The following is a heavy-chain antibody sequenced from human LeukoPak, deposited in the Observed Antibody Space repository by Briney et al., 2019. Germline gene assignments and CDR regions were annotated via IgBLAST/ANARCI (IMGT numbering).Heavy chain of an antibody. Sequence: GGSLRLSCAASGFTFSDYAMHWVRQAPGQGLEYVSAITSNGGSPYYANSVRGRFTISRDNSKNTLYLQMGSLRAEDMAVYYCAREYCSGGDCQYYFDYWGQGTLVTVSS. J-gene: IGHJ4*02. CDR3: AREYCSGGDCQYYFDY. V-gene: IGHV3-64*01. D-gene: IGHD2-15*01. CDR2: ITSNGGSP. CDR1: GFTFSDYA.